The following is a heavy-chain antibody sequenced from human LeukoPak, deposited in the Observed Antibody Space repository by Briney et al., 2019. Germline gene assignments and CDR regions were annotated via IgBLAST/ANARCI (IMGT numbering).Heavy chain of an antibody. Sequence: GGSLRLSCAASGFTFSSYSMNWVRQAPGKGLEWVSSISSSSSYIYYADSVEGRFTISRDNAKNSLYLQMNSLRAEDTAVYYCARDRVTSSSWYNDAFDIWGQGTMVTVSS. CDR3: ARDRVTSSSWYNDAFDI. CDR1: GFTFSSYS. J-gene: IGHJ3*02. CDR2: ISSSSSYI. V-gene: IGHV3-21*01. D-gene: IGHD6-13*01.